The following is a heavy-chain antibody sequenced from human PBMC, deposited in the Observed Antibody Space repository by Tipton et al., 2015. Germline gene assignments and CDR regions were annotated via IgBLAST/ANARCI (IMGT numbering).Heavy chain of an antibody. CDR3: ARTDALGHFDY. CDR2: IYYSGST. CDR1: GGSISRYY. Sequence: TLSLTCTVSGGSISRYYWSWIRQPPGKGLEWIGYIYYSGSTNYNPSLKSRVTVLLDTSKTQFSLSLTSVTAADTAVYFCARTDALGHFDYWGLGTLVTVSS. D-gene: IGHD2-8*01. V-gene: IGHV4-59*01. J-gene: IGHJ4*02.